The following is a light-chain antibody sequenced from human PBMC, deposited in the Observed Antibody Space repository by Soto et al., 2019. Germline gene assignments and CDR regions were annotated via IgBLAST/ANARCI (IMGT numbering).Light chain of an antibody. CDR3: QQYYNWPRT. Sequence: EIVLAQSPATLSVSPGERVTLSCRATQTIGNKLAWYQQKPGQAPRLLFYGASTGATGLPARFSGSGSGTEFTLTINSLQAEDCAVYYCQQYYNWPRTFGQGTRLEIK. CDR2: GAS. J-gene: IGKJ5*01. CDR1: QTIGNK. V-gene: IGKV3-15*01.